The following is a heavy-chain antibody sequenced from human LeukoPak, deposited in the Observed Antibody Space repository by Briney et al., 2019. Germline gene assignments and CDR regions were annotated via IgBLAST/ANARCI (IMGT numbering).Heavy chain of an antibody. Sequence: ASVKVSCKASGYTFTGYYMHWVRQAPGQGLEWMGWVNPNSGGTNYAQKFQGRVTMTRDTSISTAYMELSRLRSDDTAVYYCASNVAAAESFDYWGQGTLVTVSS. D-gene: IGHD6-13*01. CDR3: ASNVAAAESFDY. V-gene: IGHV1-2*02. CDR1: GYTFTGYY. J-gene: IGHJ4*02. CDR2: VNPNSGGT.